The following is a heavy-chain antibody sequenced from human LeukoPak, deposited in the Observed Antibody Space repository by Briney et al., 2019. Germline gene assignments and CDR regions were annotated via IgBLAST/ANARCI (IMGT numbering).Heavy chain of an antibody. J-gene: IGHJ4*02. CDR3: ARDIDNGDYVVY. V-gene: IGHV3-21*04. D-gene: IGHD4-17*01. CDR2: ISSSSSNI. CDR1: GFTFSSYS. Sequence: PGGSLRLSCAASGFTFSSYSMNWVRQAPGKGLEWVSSISSSSSNIYYADSVKGRFTISRDNSKNTLYLQMNSLRAEDTAVYYCARDIDNGDYVVYWGQGTLVTVSS.